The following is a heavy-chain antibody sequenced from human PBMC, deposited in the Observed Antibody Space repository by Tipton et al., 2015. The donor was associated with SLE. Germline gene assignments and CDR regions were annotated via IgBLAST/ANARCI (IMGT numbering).Heavy chain of an antibody. J-gene: IGHJ4*02. CDR3: ARDIYEYSSRGGSFDY. D-gene: IGHD6-6*01. V-gene: IGHV3-48*04. CDR1: GFTFSSYA. Sequence: GSLRLSCATSGFTFSSYAMSWVRQAPGKGLEWVSYMSSSGSTIYYADSVKGRFTISRDNAKNSLYLQMNSLRAEDTAVYYCARDIYEYSSRGGSFDYWGQGTLVTVSS. CDR2: MSSSGSTI.